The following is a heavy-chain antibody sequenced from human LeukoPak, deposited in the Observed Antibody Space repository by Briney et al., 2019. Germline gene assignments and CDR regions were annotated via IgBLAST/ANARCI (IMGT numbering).Heavy chain of an antibody. CDR1: GGTFSSYA. V-gene: IGHV1-69*04. Sequence: ASVKVSCKASGGTFSSYAISWVRQAPGQGLEWMGRIIPILGIASYAQKFQGRVTITADKSTSTAYMELSSLRSEDTAVYYCARVVGDYVENYGMDVWGQGTTVAVSS. CDR2: IIPILGIA. CDR3: ARVVGDYVENYGMDV. D-gene: IGHD3-16*01. J-gene: IGHJ6*02.